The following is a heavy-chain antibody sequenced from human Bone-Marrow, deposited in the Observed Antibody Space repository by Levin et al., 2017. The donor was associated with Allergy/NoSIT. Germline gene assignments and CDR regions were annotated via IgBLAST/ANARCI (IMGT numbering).Heavy chain of an antibody. CDR3: AKDREYCTSTGCQKYYFDF. CDR2: ISGYGGPT. Sequence: PGGSLRLSCDASGFTFRSQPMTWVRQVPGMGLDWVATISGYGGPTYYADSVKGRFTISRDDSKNTLYLQMDSLRADDTALYYCAKDREYCTSTGCQKYYFDFWGQGALVTVSS. D-gene: IGHD2-2*01. V-gene: IGHV3-23*01. J-gene: IGHJ4*02. CDR1: GFTFRSQP.